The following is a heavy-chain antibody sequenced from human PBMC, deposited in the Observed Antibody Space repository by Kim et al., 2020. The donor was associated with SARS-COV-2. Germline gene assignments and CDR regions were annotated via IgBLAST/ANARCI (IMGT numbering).Heavy chain of an antibody. V-gene: IGHV3-23*01. Sequence: GGSLRLSCTASGFTFSSYTMNWVRQAPGKGLEWVSGVDGSGRTTYYADSVKGRVTVSRDNSKNTLYLQMDSLRAADTAVYFCAKCGYPHYMDVWGKGTTVTVSS. CDR3: AKCGYPHYMDV. CDR2: VDGSGRTT. J-gene: IGHJ6*03. D-gene: IGHD6-13*01. CDR1: GFTFSSYT.